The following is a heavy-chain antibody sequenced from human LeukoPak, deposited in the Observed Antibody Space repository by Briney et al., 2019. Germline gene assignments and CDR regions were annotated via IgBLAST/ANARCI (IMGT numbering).Heavy chain of an antibody. CDR3: ASDWGNSQSDY. D-gene: IGHD3-16*01. CDR1: GGSISSYY. Sequence: PSETLSLTCTVSGGSISSYYWSWIRQPPGKGLEWIGYIYYSGSTNYNPSLRSRVTISVDTSMNQFSLKLSSVTAEDTAVYYCASDWGNSQSDYWGQGTLVTVSS. CDR2: IYYSGST. V-gene: IGHV4-59*01. J-gene: IGHJ4*02.